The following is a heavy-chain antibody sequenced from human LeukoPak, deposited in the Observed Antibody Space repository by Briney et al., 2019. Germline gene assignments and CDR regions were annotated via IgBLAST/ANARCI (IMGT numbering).Heavy chain of an antibody. D-gene: IGHD6-13*01. J-gene: IGHJ6*03. V-gene: IGHV1-46*01. Sequence: ASVKVSCKASGYTFTSYYMHWVRQAPGQGLEWMGIINPSGGSTSYAQKFQGRVTMTRDMSTSTVYMELSSLRSEDTAVYYCARAGPSSIAAAGTEGWVYYYYYMDVWGKGTTVTVSS. CDR1: GYTFTSYY. CDR2: INPSGGST. CDR3: ARAGPSSIAAAGTEGWVYYYYYMDV.